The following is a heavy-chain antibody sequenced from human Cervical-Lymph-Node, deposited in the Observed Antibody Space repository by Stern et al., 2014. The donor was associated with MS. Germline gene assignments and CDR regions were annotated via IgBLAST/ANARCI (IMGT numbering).Heavy chain of an antibody. D-gene: IGHD1-1*01. CDR1: GYTFTNNW. V-gene: IGHV5-51*03. J-gene: IGHJ6*02. Sequence: VQLVQSGAEVKKPGESLKISCKGSGYTFTNNWIAWGRQLPGTGLEWMGIIYLDDSDTGYAPSLKGRFTISADKSISTSSLKWSSLKAADSAVYYCARPPPRRKWDDPNYGMDVWGQGTTVTVSS. CDR3: ARPPPRRKWDDPNYGMDV. CDR2: IYLDDSDT.